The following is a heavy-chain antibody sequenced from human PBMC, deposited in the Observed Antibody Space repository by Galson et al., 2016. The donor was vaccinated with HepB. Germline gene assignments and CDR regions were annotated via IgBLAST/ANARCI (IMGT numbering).Heavy chain of an antibody. Sequence: SLRLSCAASEFNFRTYDMNWARQAPGKGLEWVSYISASGVTIYYADSVKGRFTISRDNAKNSLFLQMSGLKGEDTAVYYCARDFEYCGGDCHYGSYWYFDLWGRGTLVRVSS. CDR3: ARDFEYCGGDCHYGSYWYFDL. V-gene: IGHV3-48*03. D-gene: IGHD2-21*02. J-gene: IGHJ2*01. CDR1: EFNFRTYD. CDR2: ISASGVTI.